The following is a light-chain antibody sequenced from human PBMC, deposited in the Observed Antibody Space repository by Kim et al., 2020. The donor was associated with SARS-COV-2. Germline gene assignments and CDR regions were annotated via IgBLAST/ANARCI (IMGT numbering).Light chain of an antibody. V-gene: IGKV3-11*01. CDR2: DDS. J-gene: IGKJ4*01. CDR3: QQRTNWPRALT. CDR1: QALGRY. Sequence: PGEGATPPCRASQALGRYLAWYQHKPGQPPRLLIYDDSNRATGIPDRFSGGGSGTDFSLTISNLEPEDSAVYYCQQRTNWPRALTFGGGTKVDIK.